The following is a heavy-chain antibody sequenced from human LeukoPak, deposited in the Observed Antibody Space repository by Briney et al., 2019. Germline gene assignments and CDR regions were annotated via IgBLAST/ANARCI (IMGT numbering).Heavy chain of an antibody. CDR1: GYSISSGYY. CDR2: IYHSGST. J-gene: IGHJ5*02. Sequence: SETLSLTCTVSGYSISSGYYWGWIRQPPGKGLEWIGDIYHSGSTNYNPSLKSRVTISVDTSKNQFSLKLSSVTAADTAVYYCVRHPEGGYCSSTSCRGGFDPWGQGTLVTVSS. D-gene: IGHD2-2*01. CDR3: VRHPEGGYCSSTSCRGGFDP. V-gene: IGHV4-38-2*02.